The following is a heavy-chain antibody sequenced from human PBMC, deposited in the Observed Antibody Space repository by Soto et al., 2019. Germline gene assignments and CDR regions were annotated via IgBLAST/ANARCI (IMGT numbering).Heavy chain of an antibody. V-gene: IGHV4-59*08. Sequence: SETLSLTCTVSGGSISSYYWSWIRQPPGKGLEWIGYIYYSGSTNYNPSLKSRVTISVDTSKNQFSLKLSSVTAADTAVYYCARHSYYDFWSGYTHFDYWGQGTLVTVSS. D-gene: IGHD3-3*01. J-gene: IGHJ4*02. CDR3: ARHSYYDFWSGYTHFDY. CDR2: IYYSGST. CDR1: GGSISSYY.